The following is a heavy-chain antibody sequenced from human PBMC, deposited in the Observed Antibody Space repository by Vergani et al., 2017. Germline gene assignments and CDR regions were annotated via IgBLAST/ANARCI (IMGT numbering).Heavy chain of an antibody. D-gene: IGHD6-19*01. V-gene: IGHV4-34*01. CDR1: GGSFSGYY. J-gene: IGHJ4*02. Sequence: QVQLQQWGAGLLKPSETLSLTCAVYGGSFSGYYWSWIRQPPGKGLEWIGEINHSGSTNYNPSLKSRVTISVDTSKNQFSLKLSSGTAADTAVYYCARGLVAGTIDYWGQGTLVTVSS. CDR3: ARGLVAGTIDY. CDR2: INHSGST.